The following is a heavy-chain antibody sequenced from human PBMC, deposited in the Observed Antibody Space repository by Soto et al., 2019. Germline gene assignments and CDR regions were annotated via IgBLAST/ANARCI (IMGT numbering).Heavy chain of an antibody. CDR2: ISSSSGYK. CDR1: GFTFSSNN. J-gene: IGHJ4*02. Sequence: GGSLRLSCAASGFTFSSNNMNWVRQAPGKGLEWVSSISSSSGYKYYADSVKGRFTISRDNAKNSLYLQMNSLRAEDTAVYYCARVGVGGSGSYYAFDYWGQGTLVTVSS. CDR3: ARVGVGGSGSYYAFDY. V-gene: IGHV3-21*06. D-gene: IGHD3-10*01.